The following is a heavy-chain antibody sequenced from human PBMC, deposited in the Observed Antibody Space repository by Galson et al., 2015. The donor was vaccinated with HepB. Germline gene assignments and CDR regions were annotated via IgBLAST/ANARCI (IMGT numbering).Heavy chain of an antibody. CDR1: GGTFSSYA. Sequence: SVKVSCKASGGTFSSYAISWVRQAPGQGLEWMGGIIPILGTANYAQKFQGRITITADESTSTVYMDLSSLRSEDTAVYYCARGDGGSWFDPWGQGTLVTVSS. CDR2: IIPILGTA. CDR3: ARGDGGSWFDP. V-gene: IGHV1-69*13. J-gene: IGHJ5*02. D-gene: IGHD1-26*01.